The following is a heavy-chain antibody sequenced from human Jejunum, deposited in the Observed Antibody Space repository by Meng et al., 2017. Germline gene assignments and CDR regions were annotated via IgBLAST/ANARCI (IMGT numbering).Heavy chain of an antibody. D-gene: IGHD4-17*01. V-gene: IGHV1-18*01. Sequence: QVQLVQSGDEVKKPGTSVNVSCKASGYSFTTNGITWVRQAPGQGLEWMGWISAYSGNTNYAQKVQGRVTLTTDTSTTTAYMELRSLRSDDTAVYYCARSRDYAHDYWGQGTLVTVSS. CDR2: ISAYSGNT. CDR1: GYSFTTNG. J-gene: IGHJ4*02. CDR3: ARSRDYAHDY.